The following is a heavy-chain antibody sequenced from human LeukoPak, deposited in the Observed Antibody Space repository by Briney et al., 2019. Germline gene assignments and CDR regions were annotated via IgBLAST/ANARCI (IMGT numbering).Heavy chain of an antibody. CDR1: GGSISSGSYY. J-gene: IGHJ6*03. CDR3: ASSAVAGYYYYYCYMDV. D-gene: IGHD6-19*01. Sequence: PSQTLSLTCTVSGGSISSGSYYWSWIRQPAGKGLEWIGRIYTSGSTNYNPSLKSRVTISVDTSKNQFSLKLSSVTAADTAVYYCASSAVAGYYYYYCYMDVWGKGTTVTISS. V-gene: IGHV4-61*02. CDR2: IYTSGST.